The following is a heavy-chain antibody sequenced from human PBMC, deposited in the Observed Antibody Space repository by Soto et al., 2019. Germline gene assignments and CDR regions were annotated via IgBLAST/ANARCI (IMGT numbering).Heavy chain of an antibody. CDR2: ISPYNGDT. Sequence: ASVKVSCKASGHTFINYGVSWMRQAPGQGLEWLGWISPYNGDTYYAQSLQGRVTVTKDTSTNTAYMELRSLRSDNTAVYYCARDRCSGGSCYPRVVGNWFDPRGQGTLVTVSS. V-gene: IGHV1-18*01. D-gene: IGHD2-15*01. CDR1: GHTFINYG. CDR3: ARDRCSGGSCYPRVVGNWFDP. J-gene: IGHJ5*02.